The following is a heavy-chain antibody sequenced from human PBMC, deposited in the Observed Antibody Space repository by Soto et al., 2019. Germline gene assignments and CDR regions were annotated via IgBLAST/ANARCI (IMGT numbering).Heavy chain of an antibody. CDR2: IYYSGST. V-gene: IGHV4-39*01. J-gene: IGHJ5*02. Sequence: SETMSVTCPVAGGSISSIICCWGWIRQPPGKGLEWIGSIYYSGSTYYNPSLKSRVTISVDTSKNQFSLKLSSVTAADTAVYYCARGKSSGWYEGYNWFDPWGQGTLVTVSS. CDR3: ARGKSSGWYEGYNWFDP. D-gene: IGHD6-19*01. CDR1: GGSISSIICC.